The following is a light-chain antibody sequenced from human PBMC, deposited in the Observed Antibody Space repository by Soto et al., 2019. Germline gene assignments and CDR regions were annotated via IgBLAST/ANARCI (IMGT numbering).Light chain of an antibody. CDR3: QHYGASPWT. J-gene: IGKJ1*01. CDR1: QSVSGNS. Sequence: IVLTQSPGTLSLSPGERATLSCSPSQSVSGNSLAWYQQKPGQAPRVLIYRASIRATGISDRFSGSGSGTDFTLTISRLEPEDFAVYYCQHYGASPWTFGQGTEVDI. V-gene: IGKV3-20*01. CDR2: RAS.